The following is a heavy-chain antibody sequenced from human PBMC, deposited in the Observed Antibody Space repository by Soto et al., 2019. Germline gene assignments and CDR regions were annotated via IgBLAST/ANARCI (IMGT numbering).Heavy chain of an antibody. CDR3: ASLMTTVTSDAFDI. CDR2: IYYSGST. D-gene: IGHD4-17*01. CDR1: GGSISSYY. V-gene: IGHV4-59*01. Sequence: TLSLTCTVSGGSISSYYWSWIRQPPGKGLGWIGYIYYSGSTNYNPSLKSRVTISVDTSKNQFSLKLSSVTAADTAVYYCASLMTTVTSDAFDIWGQGTMVTVSS. J-gene: IGHJ3*02.